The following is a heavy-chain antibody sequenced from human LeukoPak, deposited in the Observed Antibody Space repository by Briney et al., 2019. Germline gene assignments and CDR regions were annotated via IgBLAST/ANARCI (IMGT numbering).Heavy chain of an antibody. D-gene: IGHD3-9*01. J-gene: IGHJ4*02. CDR1: GGTFSSYV. CDR2: ITPILDIA. V-gene: IGHV1-69*04. Sequence: SVKVSCKASGGTFSSYVISWVRQAPGQGLEWMGRITPILDIANYAQKFQGRVTITADKSTSTAYMELSSLRSEDTAVYYCARDQDPFTLNYDILTGYHIGWGQGTLVTVSS. CDR3: ARDQDPFTLNYDILTGYHIG.